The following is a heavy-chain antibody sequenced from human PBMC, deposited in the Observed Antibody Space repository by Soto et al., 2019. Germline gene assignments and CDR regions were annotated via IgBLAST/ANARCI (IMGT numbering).Heavy chain of an antibody. D-gene: IGHD5-12*01. Sequence: PGRSLRLSCAASGFTFSSYIMNWVRQAPGKGLEWVPSISSSSSYIYYADSVKGRFTISRDNAKNSLYLQMNSLRAEDTAVYYCARDKWLRSWYYYYGMDVWGQGTTVTVSS. J-gene: IGHJ6*02. CDR1: GFTFSSYI. CDR2: ISSSSSYI. CDR3: ARDKWLRSWYYYYGMDV. V-gene: IGHV3-21*01.